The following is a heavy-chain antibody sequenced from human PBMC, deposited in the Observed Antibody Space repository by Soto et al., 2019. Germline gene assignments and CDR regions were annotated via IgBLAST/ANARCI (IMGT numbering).Heavy chain of an antibody. V-gene: IGHV3-48*02. Sequence: LVESGGGLVQPGGCLRLSCEASGLTFSTYGFNWVRQAPGKRLVWVSYITSSTTIYYANSVRGRFTTSRDNAKNSLYLQMNSLRDEDTAVYYCARQRNGAGDVWGQGTTVTVSS. CDR1: GLTFSTYG. D-gene: IGHD1-1*01. J-gene: IGHJ6*02. CDR3: ARQRNGAGDV. CDR2: ITSSTTI.